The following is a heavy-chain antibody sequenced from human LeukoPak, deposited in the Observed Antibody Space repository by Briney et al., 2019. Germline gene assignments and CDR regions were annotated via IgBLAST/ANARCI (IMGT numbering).Heavy chain of an antibody. J-gene: IGHJ4*02. D-gene: IGHD2-2*01. CDR1: GFTLSYYW. Sequence: GGSLRLSCAASGFTLSYYWMTWVRQAPGKGLEWVANIKPDGSEEYYVDSVKSRFIVSRDNAKNSLYLEMNNLRVEDTAVYYCAKDWRVVPEGFDYWGQGTLVTVSS. CDR2: IKPDGSEE. CDR3: AKDWRVVPEGFDY. V-gene: IGHV3-7*01.